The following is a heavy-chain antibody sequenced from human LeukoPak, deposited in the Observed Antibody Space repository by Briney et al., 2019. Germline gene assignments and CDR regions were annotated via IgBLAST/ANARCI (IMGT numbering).Heavy chain of an antibody. D-gene: IGHD2-21*01. CDR1: VFTFSSYA. J-gene: IGHJ4*02. Sequence: GGSLRLSCAASVFTFSSYAMSCVRQAPGKGLEGVSAISGSGGSTYYADSVKGRFTISRDNSKNTLYLKMNSLRAEDTAVYYCAKFLPTHIVVANYYFDXWGQGTLVTV. CDR2: ISGSGGST. V-gene: IGHV3-23*01. CDR3: AKFLPTHIVVANYYFDX.